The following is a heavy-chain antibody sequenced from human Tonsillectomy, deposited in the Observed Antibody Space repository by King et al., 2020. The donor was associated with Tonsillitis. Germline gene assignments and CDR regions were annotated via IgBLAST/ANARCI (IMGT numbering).Heavy chain of an antibody. D-gene: IGHD1-7*01. CDR3: ARYNWNYVHYFDY. CDR2: LYFTGSP. CDR1: GGSISSCSYY. J-gene: IGHJ4*02. V-gene: IGHV4-39*01. Sequence: LQLQESGPGLVKPSETLSLTCTVSGGSISSCSYYWGWIRQPPGKGLECIGSLYFTGSPYYNPSLKTRVTILVNTSKNQSFLQVSSVTAADTAVYYCARYNWNYVHYFDYWGQGTLVTVSS.